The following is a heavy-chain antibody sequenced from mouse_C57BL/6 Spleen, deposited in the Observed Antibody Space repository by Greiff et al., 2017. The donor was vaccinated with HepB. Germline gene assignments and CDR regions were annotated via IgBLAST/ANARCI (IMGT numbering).Heavy chain of an antibody. CDR3: ARSGYYVFAY. V-gene: IGHV1-54*01. CDR1: GYAFTNYL. Sequence: VQRVESGAELVRPGTSVKVSCKASGYAFTNYLIEWVKQRPGQGLEWIGVINPGSGGTNYNEKFKGKATLTADKSSSTAYMQLSSLTSEDSAVYFCARSGYYVFAYWGQGTLVTVSA. J-gene: IGHJ3*01. D-gene: IGHD2-3*01. CDR2: INPGSGGT.